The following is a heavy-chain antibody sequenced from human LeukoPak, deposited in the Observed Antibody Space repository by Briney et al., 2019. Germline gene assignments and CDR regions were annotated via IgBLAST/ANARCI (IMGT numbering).Heavy chain of an antibody. J-gene: IGHJ4*02. Sequence: SETLSLTCAVYGGSFSGYYWSWIRQPPGKGLEWIGEINHSGSANYNPSLKSRVTISVDTSKNQFSLKLSSVTAADTAVYYCARGRGYWGQGALVTVSS. CDR1: GGSFSGYY. CDR3: ARGRGY. D-gene: IGHD3-10*01. CDR2: INHSGSA. V-gene: IGHV4-34*01.